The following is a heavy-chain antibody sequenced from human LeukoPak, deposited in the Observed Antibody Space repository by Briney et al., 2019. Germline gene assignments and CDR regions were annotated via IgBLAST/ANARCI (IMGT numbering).Heavy chain of an antibody. D-gene: IGHD2-2*01. J-gene: IGHJ4*02. CDR2: LYQGGST. V-gene: IGHV4-30-2*06. CDR3: ARTQHCSSTSCPHGLDS. Sequence: SQTLSLTCAVSGGSISSGGFSWSWIRQSPGKGLEYIGYLYQGGSTYYNPSLSSRVTISGDRSKNHFFLTLTSVIAADTAVYYCARTQHCSSTSCPHGLDSWGQGTLVTVSS. CDR1: GGSISSGGFS.